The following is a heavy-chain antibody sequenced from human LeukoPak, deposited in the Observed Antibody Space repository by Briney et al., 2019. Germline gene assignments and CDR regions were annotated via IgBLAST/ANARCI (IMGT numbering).Heavy chain of an antibody. Sequence: GGSLRLSCSASGFTFRRYAMSWVRQAPGKGLEWVSAVTGSGGSSYYADSVNGRFTMSRDNSKNTVDLQMNSLRVEDTAVYYCAKAASLTGYYFDNWGRGTLVIVSS. D-gene: IGHD3-9*01. V-gene: IGHV3-23*01. CDR3: AKAASLTGYYFDN. J-gene: IGHJ4*02. CDR2: VTGSGGSS. CDR1: GFTFRRYA.